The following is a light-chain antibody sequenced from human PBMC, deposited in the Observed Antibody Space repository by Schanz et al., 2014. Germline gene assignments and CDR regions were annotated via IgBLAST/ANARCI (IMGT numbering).Light chain of an antibody. J-gene: IGKJ2*01. CDR1: QSISSW. CDR3: QQANSFPYT. CDR2: DAS. Sequence: DIQMTQSPSTLSASVGDRVTITCRASQSISSWLAWYQQKPGKAPKLLIYDASSLESGVPSRFSGSGSGTDFTLTISSLQSEDFATYYCQQANSFPYTFGQGTKLEIK. V-gene: IGKV1-5*01.